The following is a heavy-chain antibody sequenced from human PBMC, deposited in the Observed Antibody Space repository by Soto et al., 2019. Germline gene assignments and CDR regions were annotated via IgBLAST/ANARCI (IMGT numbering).Heavy chain of an antibody. CDR3: AKASGRVATIGFSDV. D-gene: IGHD5-12*01. CDR2: VNNGGDST. Sequence: EVQLLESGGGLVQPGGSLRLSCAASGFTFNNFAMNWVRQAPGKGLEWVSAVNNGGDSTYYADSVQDRFTISRDNSENTLYLQMNSLRADDTAVYYCAKASGRVATIGFSDVWGKGTTVTVSS. J-gene: IGHJ6*04. CDR1: GFTFNNFA. V-gene: IGHV3-23*01.